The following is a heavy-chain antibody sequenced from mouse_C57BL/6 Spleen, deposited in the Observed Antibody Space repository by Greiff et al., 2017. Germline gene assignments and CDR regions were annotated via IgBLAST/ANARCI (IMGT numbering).Heavy chain of an antibody. V-gene: IGHV1-4*01. CDR1: GYTFTSYT. Sequence: QVQLKESGAELARPGASVKMSCKASGYTFTSYTMHWVKQRPGQGLEWIGYINPSSGYTKYNQKFKDKATLTADKSSSTAYMQLSSLTSEDSAVYYCARSYDYFAYWGQGTLVTVSA. CDR3: ARSYDYFAY. J-gene: IGHJ3*01. CDR2: INPSSGYT. D-gene: IGHD2-4*01.